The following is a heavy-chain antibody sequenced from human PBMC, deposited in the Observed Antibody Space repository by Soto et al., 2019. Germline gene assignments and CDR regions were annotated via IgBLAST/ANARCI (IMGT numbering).Heavy chain of an antibody. J-gene: IGHJ4*02. CDR3: ERHSIWLLLSDY. CDR2: IHHDGST. CDR1: GGSISSTTW. V-gene: IGHV4-4*02. D-gene: IGHD3-22*01. Sequence: SETLSLTCAVSGGSISSTTWWSWVRQPPGKGLEWIGEIHHDGSTNYNPSLKSRVIISVDKSKNQFSLKVNSVTAADTAVYFCERHSIWLLLSDYWGQRSLVTVSS.